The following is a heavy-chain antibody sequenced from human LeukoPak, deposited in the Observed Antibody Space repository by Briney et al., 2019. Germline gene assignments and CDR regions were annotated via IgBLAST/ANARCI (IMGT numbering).Heavy chain of an antibody. Sequence: PGGSLRLSCAASGFKFTNYAMHWVRQAPGKGLEWVSTIGGSGVTKFYADSVAGRFTISRDNSNNTLFLQMNNLRAEDTAVYYCAKSGRTSCSTSCYYFDYWGQGSLVTVSS. V-gene: IGHV3-23*01. CDR3: AKSGRTSCSTSCYYFDY. D-gene: IGHD2-2*01. J-gene: IGHJ4*02. CDR2: IGGSGVTK. CDR1: GFKFTNYA.